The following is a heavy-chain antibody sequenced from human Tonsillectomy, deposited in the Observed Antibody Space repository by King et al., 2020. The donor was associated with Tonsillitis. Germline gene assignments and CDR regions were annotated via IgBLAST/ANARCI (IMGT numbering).Heavy chain of an antibody. CDR2: ISYDGSNK. CDR1: GFTFNNYG. V-gene: IGHV3-30*18. CDR3: ANRASPSMTGTGFDY. D-gene: IGHD3-9*01. Sequence: VQLVESGGGVVQPGRSLRLSCVASGFTFNNYGMHWVRQAPGKGLEWVAVISYDGSNKYYADSVKGRFTISRDNSKNTLFLRMNSLRAEDTAVYYCANRASPSMTGTGFDYWGQGTLVTVSS. J-gene: IGHJ4*02.